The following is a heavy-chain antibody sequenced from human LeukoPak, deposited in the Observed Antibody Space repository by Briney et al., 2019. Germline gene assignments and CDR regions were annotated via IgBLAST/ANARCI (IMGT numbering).Heavy chain of an antibody. V-gene: IGHV4-59*01. D-gene: IGHD2-2*01. CDR2: IYYSGKS. J-gene: IGHJ5*02. CDR3: ARDVGYCSSASCYVWFDP. CDR1: GGSISSYY. Sequence: SETLSLTCTVSGGSISSYYWSWIRESPGKGLVWIGYIYYSGKSNYNPSLSSRVTMSVDTSKNQFSLRLSSVNAADTAIYYCARDVGYCSSASCYVWFDPWGQGTLVTVSS.